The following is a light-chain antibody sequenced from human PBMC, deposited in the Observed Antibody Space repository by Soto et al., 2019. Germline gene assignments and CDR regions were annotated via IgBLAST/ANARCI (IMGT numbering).Light chain of an antibody. Sequence: DIQMTQSPSSLSASVGDSVTITCRASQSIRNYLNWYQQKPGRAPDLLIFAASILHSGVPSRFSGSGSRTDFTLTISGLHPEDFATSYCQQSDSSPYTFGQGTKLEI. V-gene: IGKV1-39*01. CDR1: QSIRNY. J-gene: IGKJ2*01. CDR3: QQSDSSPYT. CDR2: AAS.